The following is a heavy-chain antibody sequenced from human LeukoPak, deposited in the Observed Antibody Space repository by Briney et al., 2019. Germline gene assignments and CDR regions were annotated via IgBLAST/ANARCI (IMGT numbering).Heavy chain of an antibody. CDR1: GGTLTNYA. V-gene: IGHV1-69*05. D-gene: IGHD6-19*01. Sequence: ASVKVSCKTSGGTLTNYAFSWVRQAPGQGLEWMAGIIPRFGTPNYTQRFRGRVTITTDESASTAHMELKSLKSEDTAVYYCARGNWDTSGRFDSWGQGTLVTVSP. J-gene: IGHJ4*02. CDR3: ARGNWDTSGRFDS. CDR2: IIPRFGTP.